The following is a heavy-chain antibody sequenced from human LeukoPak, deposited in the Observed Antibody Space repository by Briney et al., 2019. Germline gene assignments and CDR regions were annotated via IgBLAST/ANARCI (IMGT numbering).Heavy chain of an antibody. CDR3: ARNNGMDV. Sequence: GGSLRLSCAASGFALSSHWMTWVRQAPGRGPEWVANVTRDVSETYYLDSVKGRFTISKDIAKNSLYLQMNSLRAEDTALYHCARNNGMDVWGQGTTVIVSS. CDR1: GFALSSHW. J-gene: IGHJ6*02. V-gene: IGHV3-7*03. CDR2: VTRDVSET.